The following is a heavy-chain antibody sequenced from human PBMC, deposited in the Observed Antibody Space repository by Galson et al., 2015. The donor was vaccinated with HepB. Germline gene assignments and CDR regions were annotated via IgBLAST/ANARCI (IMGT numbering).Heavy chain of an antibody. CDR2: INHSGGT. D-gene: IGHD3-22*01. V-gene: IGHV4-34*01. J-gene: IGHJ4*02. CDR3: ARASDSSGYYLDKFDY. CDR1: GGSFSGYY. Sequence: ETLSLTCTVSGGSFSGYYWSWIRQPPGKGLEWIGEINHSGGTNYNPSLKSRVTISVDTSKNQFSLKLSSVTAADTAVYYCARASDSSGYYLDKFDYWGQGTLVTVSS.